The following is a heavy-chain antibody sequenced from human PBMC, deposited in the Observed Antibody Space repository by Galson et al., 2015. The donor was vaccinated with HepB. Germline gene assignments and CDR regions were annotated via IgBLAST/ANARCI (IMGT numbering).Heavy chain of an antibody. Sequence: LTCAVYGGSFSGYYWRWIRQPAGLGLEWIGRIYTSGSTNYNPSLKSRITISADTSKNQFSLKLSSVTAADTAVYYCARVPSREYGDYYYYYGMDVWGQGTTVTVSS. CDR2: IYTSGST. CDR3: ARVPSREYGDYYYYYGMDV. D-gene: IGHD4-17*01. CDR1: GGSFSGYY. V-gene: IGHV4-59*10. J-gene: IGHJ6*02.